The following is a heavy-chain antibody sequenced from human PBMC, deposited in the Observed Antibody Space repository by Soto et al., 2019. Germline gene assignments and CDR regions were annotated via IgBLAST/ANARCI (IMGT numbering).Heavy chain of an antibody. CDR3: TGYCSSTSCYEGHGMDV. Sequence: PSETLSLTCTVSGGSISSGDYYWSWIRQPPGKGLEWIGYIYYSGSTYYNPSLKSRVTISVDTSKNQFSLKLSSVTAADMAVYYCTGYCSSTSCYEGHGMDVWGQGTTVTVSS. CDR2: IYYSGST. CDR1: GGSISSGDYY. J-gene: IGHJ6*02. V-gene: IGHV4-30-4*01. D-gene: IGHD2-2*01.